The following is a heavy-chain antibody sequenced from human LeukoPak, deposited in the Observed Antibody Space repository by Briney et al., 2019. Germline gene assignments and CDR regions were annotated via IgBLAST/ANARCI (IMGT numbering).Heavy chain of an antibody. D-gene: IGHD4-23*01. Sequence: GGSLILSCAASGFTFSSYAMSWVRQAPGKGLEWVSAISGSGGSTYYADSVKGRFTISRDNSKNTLYLQMNSLRAEDTAVYYCAKTTTVVTPFDRSDYWGQGTLVTVSS. V-gene: IGHV3-23*01. CDR2: ISGSGGST. CDR1: GFTFSSYA. J-gene: IGHJ4*02. CDR3: AKTTTVVTPFDRSDY.